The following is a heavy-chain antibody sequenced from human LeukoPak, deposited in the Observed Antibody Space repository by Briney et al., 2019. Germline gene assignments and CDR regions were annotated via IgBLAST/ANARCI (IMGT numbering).Heavy chain of an antibody. CDR3: AKDSLDSSSWFRYYGMDV. CDR1: GFTFSSYG. V-gene: IGHV3-30*18. Sequence: GGSLRLSCAASGFTFSSYGMHWVRQAPGKGLEWVAVISYDGSNKYYADSVKGRFTISRDNSKNTLYLQMNSLGAEDTAVYYCAKDSLDSSSWFRYYGMDVWGQGTTVTVSS. D-gene: IGHD6-13*01. CDR2: ISYDGSNK. J-gene: IGHJ6*02.